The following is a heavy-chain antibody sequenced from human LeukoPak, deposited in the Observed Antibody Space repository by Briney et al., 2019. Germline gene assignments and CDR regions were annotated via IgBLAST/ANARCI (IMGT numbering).Heavy chain of an antibody. CDR3: ARHVRRHILYPIHMVRGVSGVDY. CDR1: GDSISSSSSY. Sequence: SETLSLTCTVSGDSISSSSSYWSWIRQPPGKGLEWIGEINHSGSTNYNPSLKSRVTISVDTSKNQFSLKLSSVTAADTAVYYCARHVRRHILYPIHMVRGVSGVDYWGQGTLVTVSS. D-gene: IGHD3-10*01. J-gene: IGHJ4*02. CDR2: INHSGST. V-gene: IGHV4-39*01.